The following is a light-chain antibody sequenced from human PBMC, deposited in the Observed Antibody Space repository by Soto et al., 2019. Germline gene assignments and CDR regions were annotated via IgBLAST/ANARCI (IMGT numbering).Light chain of an antibody. V-gene: IGLV6-57*04. CDR1: SGSIASNS. CDR2: EDN. J-gene: IGLJ2*01. CDR3: QSYDSSNQGV. Sequence: NFMLTQPHSVSESPGKTVTISCTRSSGSIASNSVQWHQQRPGSAPAIVIYEDNQRPSGVPDRFSGSIDSSSNSASLTISGLKTEDEADYYCQSYDSSNQGVFGGGTKLTVL.